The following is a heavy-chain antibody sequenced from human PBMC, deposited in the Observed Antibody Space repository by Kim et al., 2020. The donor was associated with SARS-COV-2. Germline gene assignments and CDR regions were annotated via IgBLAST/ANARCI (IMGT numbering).Heavy chain of an antibody. CDR1: GFTFSSYW. CDR3: ARESPKSAQWLVTDQTEHFDY. Sequence: GGSLRLSCAASGFTFSSYWMSWVRQAPGKGLEWVANIKQDGSEKYYVDSVKGRFTISRDNAKNSLYLQMNSLRAEDTAVYYCARESPKSAQWLVTDQTEHFDYWGQGTLVTVSS. J-gene: IGHJ4*02. V-gene: IGHV3-7*01. CDR2: IKQDGSEK. D-gene: IGHD6-19*01.